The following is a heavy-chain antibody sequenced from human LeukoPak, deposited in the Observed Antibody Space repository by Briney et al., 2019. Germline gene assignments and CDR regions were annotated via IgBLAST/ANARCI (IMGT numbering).Heavy chain of an antibody. V-gene: IGHV4-59*01. Sequence: SETLSLTCTVSGGSFSNYYCNWIRQPPGKGLEWIGYISYRGSTDYNPSLKSRVTISVDTSKNQFSLKLSSVTAADTAVYYCARGWYNGSYRFDYWGQGTLVTVSS. J-gene: IGHJ4*02. CDR1: GGSFSNYY. CDR3: ARGWYNGSYRFDY. CDR2: ISYRGST. D-gene: IGHD1-26*01.